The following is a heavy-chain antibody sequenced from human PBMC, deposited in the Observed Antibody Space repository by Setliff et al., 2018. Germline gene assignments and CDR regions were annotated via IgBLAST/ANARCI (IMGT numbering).Heavy chain of an antibody. CDR2: ISYLGST. Sequence: SETLSLTCDIYGGSIRNHKWSWIRQSPGKGLEWIGEISYLGSTNYNPSLKSRVGISTDTSNNRFSLLLSSVTAADTAVYYCARGQLVLRGTTLYYMDLWDKGASVTVSS. CDR1: GGSIRNHK. J-gene: IGHJ6*03. CDR3: ARGQLVLRGTTLYYMDL. V-gene: IGHV4-34*01. D-gene: IGHD5-12*01.